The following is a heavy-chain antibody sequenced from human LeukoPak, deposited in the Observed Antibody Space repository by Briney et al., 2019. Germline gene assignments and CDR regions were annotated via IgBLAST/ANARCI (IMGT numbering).Heavy chain of an antibody. CDR2: INPNTANP. CDR3: ARGAKDSSGYSPTYAFDI. D-gene: IGHD3-22*01. CDR1: GYTFTNYP. Sequence: ASVKVSCKASGYTFTNYPINWVRQAPGQGLEWMGWINPNTANPTYAQDFTGRFVFSLDTSVNTAYLQISSLKAEDTAVYYCARGAKDSSGYSPTYAFDIWGQGTMVTVSS. V-gene: IGHV7-4-1*02. J-gene: IGHJ3*02.